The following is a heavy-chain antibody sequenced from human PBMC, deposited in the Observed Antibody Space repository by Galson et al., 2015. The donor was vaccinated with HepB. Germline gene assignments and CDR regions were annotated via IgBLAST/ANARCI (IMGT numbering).Heavy chain of an antibody. Sequence: RQAPGKGLEWVAVISYDGSNKYYADSVKGRFTISRDNSKNTLYLQMNSLRAEDTAVYYCARDWGDYWGQGTLVTVSS. CDR2: ISYDGSNK. CDR3: ARDWGDY. D-gene: IGHD3-16*01. J-gene: IGHJ4*02. V-gene: IGHV3-33*05.